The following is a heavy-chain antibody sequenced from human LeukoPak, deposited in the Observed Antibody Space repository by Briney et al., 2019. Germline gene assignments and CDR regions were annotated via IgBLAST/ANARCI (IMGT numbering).Heavy chain of an antibody. Sequence: GGSLRLSCAASKFTFSNYAMNWVRQAPGKGLEWVSAISSSGGSTYYADSVKGRFTISRDNSKNTPYLQMNSLRAEDTAVYYCAKDRVYGMDVWGQGTTVTVSS. CDR1: KFTFSNYA. V-gene: IGHV3-23*01. CDR3: AKDRVYGMDV. J-gene: IGHJ6*02. D-gene: IGHD3-10*01. CDR2: ISSSGGST.